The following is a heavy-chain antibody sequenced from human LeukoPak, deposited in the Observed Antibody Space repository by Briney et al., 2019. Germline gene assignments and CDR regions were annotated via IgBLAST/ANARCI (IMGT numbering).Heavy chain of an antibody. CDR3: AKGMVPTGKPVDDN. CDR1: GFTFSSYA. J-gene: IGHJ4*02. V-gene: IGHV3-23*01. CDR2: ISGNGVGT. D-gene: IGHD4/OR15-4a*01. Sequence: GSLSLSCAASGFTFSSYAMSWVRPAPGKGLEWGSAISGNGVGTYYADSVKGRFTISRDNSKNTVYLQMNSLRAEDTALYYCAKGMVPTGKPVDDNWGQGTLVTVSS.